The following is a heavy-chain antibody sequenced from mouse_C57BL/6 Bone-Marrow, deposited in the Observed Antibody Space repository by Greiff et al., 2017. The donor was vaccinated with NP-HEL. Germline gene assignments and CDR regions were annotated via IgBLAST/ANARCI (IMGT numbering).Heavy chain of an antibody. J-gene: IGHJ4*01. CDR3: AREGGLRRRTYAMDY. Sequence: DVQLVESEGGLVQPGSSMKLSCTASGFTFSDYYMAWVRQVPEQGLEWVANINHDGSSTNYMDSLKSRFIITRDTAKNILYLQMSSLKSEDTATYYCAREGGLRRRTYAMDYGGQGTSVTVSS. V-gene: IGHV5-16*01. CDR2: INHDGSST. CDR1: GFTFSDYY. D-gene: IGHD2-4*01.